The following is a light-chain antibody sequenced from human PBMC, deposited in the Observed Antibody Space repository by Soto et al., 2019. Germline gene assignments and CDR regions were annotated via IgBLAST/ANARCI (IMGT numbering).Light chain of an antibody. V-gene: IGLV2-14*01. J-gene: IGLJ1*01. CDR3: SSYTSSSMNYV. CDR2: EVS. CDR1: SSDVGGYNY. Sequence: QSALTQPASVSGSPGQSITISCTGTSSDVGGYNYVSWYQQHPGKAPKLMIYEVSNRPSGVSNRFSGSKSGNTASLTISGHQSEDEAAYYCSSYTSSSMNYVFGTGTKVTVL.